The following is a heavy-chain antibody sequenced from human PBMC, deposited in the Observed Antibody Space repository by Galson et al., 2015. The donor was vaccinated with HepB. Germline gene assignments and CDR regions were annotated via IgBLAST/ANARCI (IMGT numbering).Heavy chain of an antibody. CDR1: GYSFTSYY. V-gene: IGHV1-46*04. Sequence: SVKVSCKASGYSFTSYYMHWVRQAPGQGLEWMGIIHPSGASRTYAQRLQGRITVTSDTSTGTVYMELRSLRSEDTAVYYCARDDNFFHLDYWGQGTLVTVSS. J-gene: IGHJ4*02. D-gene: IGHD5-24*01. CDR2: IHPSGASR. CDR3: ARDDNFFHLDY.